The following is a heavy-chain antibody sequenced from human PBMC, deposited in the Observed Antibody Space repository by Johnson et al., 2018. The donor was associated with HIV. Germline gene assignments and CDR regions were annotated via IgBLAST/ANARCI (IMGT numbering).Heavy chain of an antibody. J-gene: IGHJ3*02. CDR3: AKGQVARGAFDI. CDR2: ISYDGSNK. CDR1: GFTFSPSS. V-gene: IGHV3-30*18. Sequence: VQLVESGGGVVQPGRSLRLSCAASGFTFSPSSINWVRQPPGMGLEWVAVISYDGSNKYYADSVKGRFTISRDNSKNTLYLHMNSLRVEDTAVYYCAKGQVARGAFDIWGQGTMVTVSS.